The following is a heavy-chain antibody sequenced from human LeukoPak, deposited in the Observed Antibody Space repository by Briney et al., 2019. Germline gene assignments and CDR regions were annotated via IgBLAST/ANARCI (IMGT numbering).Heavy chain of an antibody. Sequence: ASVNVSCKASGYPVDNFGLTWVRQAPGQGLEWLGWISAYNGNTHYAQKFRGRLTLTTETSTSTDYLELRSLKSDDTSVYYCARDRVGGDLTGVSLYWGQGTLVTVSS. CDR1: GYPVDNFG. V-gene: IGHV1-18*01. D-gene: IGHD4-17*01. J-gene: IGHJ4*01. CDR2: ISAYNGNT. CDR3: ARDRVGGDLTGVSLY.